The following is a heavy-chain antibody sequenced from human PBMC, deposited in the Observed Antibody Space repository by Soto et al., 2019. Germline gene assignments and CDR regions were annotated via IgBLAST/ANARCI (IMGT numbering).Heavy chain of an antibody. CDR1: GFTFSSYA. J-gene: IGHJ3*02. V-gene: IGHV3-23*01. CDR3: AKDLADYDFWSGYRKLDAFDI. D-gene: IGHD3-3*01. CDR2: ISGSGGST. Sequence: GSLRLSCAASGFTFSSYAMSWVRQAPGKGLEWASAISGSGGSTYYADSVKGRFTISRDNSKNTLYLQMNSLRAEDTAVYYCAKDLADYDFWSGYRKLDAFDIWGQGTMVTVSS.